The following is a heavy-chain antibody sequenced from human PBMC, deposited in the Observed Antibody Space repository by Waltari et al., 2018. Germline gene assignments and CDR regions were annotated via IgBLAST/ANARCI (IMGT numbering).Heavy chain of an antibody. CDR1: GYSFTSYW. J-gene: IGHJ2*01. CDR3: ARTAKIYSSSSGWYFDL. V-gene: IGHV5-51*01. Sequence: EVQLVQSGAEVKKPGESLKISCKGSGYSFTSYWLGWVRQMPGKGLEWMGIIYPGDSDTRYSPSFQGQVTISADKSISTAYLQWSSLKASDTAMYYCARTAKIYSSSSGWYFDLWGRGTLVTVSS. CDR2: IYPGDSDT. D-gene: IGHD6-6*01.